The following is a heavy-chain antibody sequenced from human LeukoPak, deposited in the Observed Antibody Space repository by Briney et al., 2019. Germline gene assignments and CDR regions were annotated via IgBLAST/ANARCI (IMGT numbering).Heavy chain of an antibody. V-gene: IGHV1-18*01. CDR3: ARAPLGAYYYDSSGYSETPKGYFDY. CDR1: GYTFTSYG. D-gene: IGHD3-22*01. Sequence: ASVKVSCKASGYTFTSYGISWVRQAPGQGLEWMGWISAYNGNTNYAQKLQGRVTMTTDTSTSTAYMELRSLRSDDTAVYYCARAPLGAYYYDSSGYSETPKGYFDYWGQGTLVTVSS. CDR2: ISAYNGNT. J-gene: IGHJ4*02.